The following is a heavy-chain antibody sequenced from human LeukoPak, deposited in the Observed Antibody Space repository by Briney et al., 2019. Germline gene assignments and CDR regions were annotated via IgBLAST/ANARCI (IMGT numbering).Heavy chain of an antibody. Sequence: PGGSLRLSCAASGFTFSSCSMNWVRQAPGKGLEWVSSISSSSSYIYYADSVKGRFTISRDNAKNSLYLQMNSLRVEDTAVYYCARDSGYGLAFDYWGQGTLVTVSS. V-gene: IGHV3-21*01. CDR1: GFTFSSCS. CDR3: ARDSGYGLAFDY. J-gene: IGHJ4*02. CDR2: ISSSSSYI. D-gene: IGHD5-12*01.